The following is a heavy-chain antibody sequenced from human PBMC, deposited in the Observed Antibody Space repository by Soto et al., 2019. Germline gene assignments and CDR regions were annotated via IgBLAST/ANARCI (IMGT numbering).Heavy chain of an antibody. CDR2: IYTSGST. D-gene: IGHD3-10*01. V-gene: IGHV4-4*07. J-gene: IGHJ6*02. CDR3: ARAMSHMVRGVDGMDV. Sequence: LSLTCTVSGGSISSYYWSWIRQPAGKGLEWIGRIYTSGSTNYNPSLKSRVTMSVDTSKNQFSLKLSSVTAADTAVYYCARAMSHMVRGVDGMDVWGQGTTVTVSS. CDR1: GGSISSYY.